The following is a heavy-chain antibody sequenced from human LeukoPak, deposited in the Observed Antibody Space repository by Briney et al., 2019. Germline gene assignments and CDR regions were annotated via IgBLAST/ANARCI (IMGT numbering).Heavy chain of an antibody. J-gene: IGHJ4*02. CDR2: ITNSDNTI. CDR1: GFTFSAYT. Sequence: PGGSLRLSCATSGFTFSAYTMSWIRQAPGKGLEWLSYITNSDNTIYNADSVKGRFTISRDNAKNSLYLQLNSLRAEDTAVYYCARGGSGNWNAPFDYWGQGILVTVSS. CDR3: ARGGSGNWNAPFDY. D-gene: IGHD1-1*01. V-gene: IGHV3-11*04.